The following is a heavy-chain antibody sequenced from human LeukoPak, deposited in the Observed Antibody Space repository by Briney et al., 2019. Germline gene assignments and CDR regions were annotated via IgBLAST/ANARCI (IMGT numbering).Heavy chain of an antibody. V-gene: IGHV4-4*07. D-gene: IGHD3-3*01. CDR1: SGSISSYY. CDR2: IYTSGST. Sequence: SETLSLTCTVSSGSISSYYWSWIRQPAGKGLEWIGRIYTSGSTNYNPSLKSRVTMSVDTSKNQFSLKLSSVTAADTAVYYCARGRITIFGVVMNAFDIWGQGTMVTVSS. J-gene: IGHJ3*02. CDR3: ARGRITIFGVVMNAFDI.